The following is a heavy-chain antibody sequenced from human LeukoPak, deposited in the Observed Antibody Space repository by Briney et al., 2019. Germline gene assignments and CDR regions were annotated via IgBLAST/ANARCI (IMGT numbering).Heavy chain of an antibody. J-gene: IGHJ4*02. Sequence: GSSVKVSCKASGGTFSSYTISWVRQAPGHGLEWMGRIIPILGIANYAQKFQGRVTITADKSTSTAYMELSSLRSEDTAVYYCASAHYDSSGYLDYWGQGTLVTVSS. V-gene: IGHV1-69*02. CDR3: ASAHYDSSGYLDY. D-gene: IGHD3-22*01. CDR1: GGTFSSYT. CDR2: IIPILGIA.